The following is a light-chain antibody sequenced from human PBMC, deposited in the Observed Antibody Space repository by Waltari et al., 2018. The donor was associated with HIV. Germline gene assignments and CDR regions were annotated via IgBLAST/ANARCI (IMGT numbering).Light chain of an antibody. J-gene: IGLJ3*02. V-gene: IGLV7-46*01. CDR2: DTS. CDR1: TGAVTSGHY. CDR3: LLSYSGAWV. Sequence: QAVVTQEPSLTVSPGGTVTLTCGSSTGAVTSGHYPYWFQQKPGQAPRPLIYDTSNKHSWTPARFSGSLLGGKAALTRSGAQPEDEAEYYCLLSYSGAWVFGGGTKLTVL.